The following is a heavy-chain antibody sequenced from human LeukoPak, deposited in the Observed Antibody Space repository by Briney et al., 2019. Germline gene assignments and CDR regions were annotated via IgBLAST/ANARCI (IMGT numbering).Heavy chain of an antibody. D-gene: IGHD3-10*01. J-gene: IGHJ3*02. Sequence: PGGSLRLSCAASGFTFSSYWMHWVRQAPGKGLVWVSRINNDGSSTNYADSVKGRFTISRDNAKNTLYLQMNSLRAEDTAVYYCARVATMVRVPLDALDIWGQGTMVSVSS. V-gene: IGHV3-74*01. CDR3: ARVATMVRVPLDALDI. CDR1: GFTFSSYW. CDR2: INNDGSST.